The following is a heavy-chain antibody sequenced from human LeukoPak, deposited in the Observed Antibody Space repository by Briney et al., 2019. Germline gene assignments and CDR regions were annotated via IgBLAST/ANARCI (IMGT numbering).Heavy chain of an antibody. J-gene: IGHJ4*02. CDR3: ARDLIYGTDY. V-gene: IGHV4-34*09. CDR1: GGSFSGYY. CDR2: INHSGST. Sequence: SETLSLTCAVYGGSFSGYYWSWIRQPPGKGLEWIGEINHSGSTNYNPSLESRVTISVDTSKNQFSLKLSSVTAADTAVYYCARDLIYGTDYWGQGTLVTVSS. D-gene: IGHD1-14*01.